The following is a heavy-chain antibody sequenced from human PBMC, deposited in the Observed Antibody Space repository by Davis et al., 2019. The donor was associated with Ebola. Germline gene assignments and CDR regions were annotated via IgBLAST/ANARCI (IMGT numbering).Heavy chain of an antibody. V-gene: IGHV3-48*04. J-gene: IGHJ4*02. CDR1: GFTFSSYA. CDR2: ISGSGSTI. Sequence: GGSLRLSCAASGFTFSSYAMSWVRQAPGKGLEWVSAISGSGSTIYYADSVKGRFTISRDNARNSLYLQMNSLRAEDTAVYYCAREAAPAYFDYWGQGTLVTVSS. D-gene: IGHD2-15*01. CDR3: AREAAPAYFDY.